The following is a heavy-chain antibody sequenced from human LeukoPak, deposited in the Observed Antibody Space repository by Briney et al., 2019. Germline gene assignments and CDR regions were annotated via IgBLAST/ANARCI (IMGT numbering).Heavy chain of an antibody. V-gene: IGHV3-7*01. Sequence: GGSLRLSCAASGFTFSSYWMSWVRQAPGKGLEWVANIKQDGSEKYYVDSVKGRFTISRDNAKNSLYLQMNSLRAEDTAVYYCARDPQYGSSWYGTYYFDYWGQGTLVTVSS. J-gene: IGHJ4*02. CDR3: ARDPQYGSSWYGTYYFDY. D-gene: IGHD6-13*01. CDR1: GFTFSSYW. CDR2: IKQDGSEK.